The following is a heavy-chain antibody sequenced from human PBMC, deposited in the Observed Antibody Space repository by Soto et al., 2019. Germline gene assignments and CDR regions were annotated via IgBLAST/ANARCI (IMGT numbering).Heavy chain of an antibody. CDR2: IYHSGNT. D-gene: IGHD6-6*01. V-gene: IGHV4-4*02. CDR3: ARAARLSPFDC. Sequence: QLQLQASGPGLVKPSGTLSLTCGVSSGSIGSGLWWNWVRQPPGKGLEWIGEIYHSGNTNYNASLKSRVTISVDESKNQFSLKLTSVTAADTAVYFCARAARLSPFDCWGQGILVTVSS. J-gene: IGHJ4*02. CDR1: SGSIGSGLW.